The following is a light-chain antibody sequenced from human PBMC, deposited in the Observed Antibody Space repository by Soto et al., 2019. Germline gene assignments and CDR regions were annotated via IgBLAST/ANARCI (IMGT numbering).Light chain of an antibody. CDR1: QSVGSN. CDR2: GAS. V-gene: IGKV3-15*01. CDR3: QQYNNWPSWT. J-gene: IGKJ1*01. Sequence: EIVMTQSPATLSVSPGERATLSCRASQSVGSNLAWYQQKPGQAPRLLIYGASTGATGIPARFSGSGSGTEFTLAISSLQSEDFAVYYWQQYNNWPSWTFGQGTKVEIK.